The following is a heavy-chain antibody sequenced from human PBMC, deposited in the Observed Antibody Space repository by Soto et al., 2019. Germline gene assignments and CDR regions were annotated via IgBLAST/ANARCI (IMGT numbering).Heavy chain of an antibody. J-gene: IGHJ5*02. CDR1: GYTFTGYY. D-gene: IGHD6-19*01. CDR3: AREDPHGGSGFDP. CDR2: INPNSGGT. Sequence: ASVKVSCKAAGYTFTGYYIHWVRQAPGQGLEWMGWINPNSGGTNYAQKFQGRVTMTRDTSISTAYMELSRLRSDDTAVYYCAREDPHGGSGFDPWGQGTLVTVSS. V-gene: IGHV1-2*02.